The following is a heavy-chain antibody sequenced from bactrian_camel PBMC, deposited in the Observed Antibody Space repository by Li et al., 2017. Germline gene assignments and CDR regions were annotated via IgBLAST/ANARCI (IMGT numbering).Heavy chain of an antibody. V-gene: IGHV3S28*01. CDR2: INSGGGST. CDR3: AVKEGVSKPWTVLKSVQYNH. J-gene: IGHJ4*01. CDR1: GLTFSSYY. Sequence: QLVESGGGLVQPGGSLRLSCAASGLTFSSYYMSWVRQAPGKGLEWVSAINSGGGSTYYAEFLKGRFTISRDNAKNTLYLQMDNLLPADTAMYYCAVKEGVSKPWTVLKSVQYNHWGQGTQVTVS.